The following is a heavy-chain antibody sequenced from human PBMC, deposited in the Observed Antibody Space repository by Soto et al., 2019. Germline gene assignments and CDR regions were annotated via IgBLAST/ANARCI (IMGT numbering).Heavy chain of an antibody. Sequence: EVQLVQSGAEVKKPGESLKISCKGSGYSFTSYWIAWVRQMPGKGLEWMGIIYPGDSDTRYSPSFQGQVAISADKSISTAYLQWSSLKASDTAMYYCASPQPARLSGFQHWGQGTLVTVSS. V-gene: IGHV5-51*03. D-gene: IGHD5-12*01. CDR3: ASPQPARLSGFQH. CDR2: IYPGDSDT. CDR1: GYSFTSYW. J-gene: IGHJ1*01.